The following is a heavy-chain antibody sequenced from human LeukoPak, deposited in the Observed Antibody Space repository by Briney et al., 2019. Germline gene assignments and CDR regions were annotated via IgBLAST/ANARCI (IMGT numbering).Heavy chain of an antibody. Sequence: GGSLRLSCAASGFTFSSYGMSWVRQAPGKGLEWVSAISGSGGSTYYADSVKGRFTISRDNSKNTLYLQMNSLRAEDTAVYYCAKERLAYCGGDCPNWFDPWGQGTLVTVSS. V-gene: IGHV3-23*01. CDR1: GFTFSSYG. CDR3: AKERLAYCGGDCPNWFDP. D-gene: IGHD2-21*02. CDR2: ISGSGGST. J-gene: IGHJ5*02.